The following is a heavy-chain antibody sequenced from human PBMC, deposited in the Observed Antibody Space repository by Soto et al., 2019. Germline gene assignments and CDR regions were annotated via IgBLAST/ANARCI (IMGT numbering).Heavy chain of an antibody. J-gene: IGHJ4*02. Sequence: QITLKESGPTLVKPTQTLTLTCTFSGFSLSTSGVGVGWIRQPPGKALEWLAHIYWDDDKRYSPSLKSRLTITKDTSKNPVVLTLTNMDPVDTATYYCAHDSSDYYALDYWGQGTLVTVSS. CDR3: AHDSSDYYALDY. CDR2: IYWDDDK. D-gene: IGHD3-22*01. CDR1: GFSLSTSGVG. V-gene: IGHV2-5*02.